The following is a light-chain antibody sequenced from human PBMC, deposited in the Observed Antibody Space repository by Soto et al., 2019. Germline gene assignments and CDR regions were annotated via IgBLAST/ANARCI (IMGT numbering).Light chain of an antibody. J-gene: IGKJ4*01. Sequence: DIQMTQSPSSLSASVGDRITITCRASQGIRNDLGWYQQKPGKAPKRLLYTTSTLESGVPSRFSGRGSGLEFTLTISSLQPEDFATYYCLQHYIYPLTFGGGTNVEIK. CDR2: TTS. CDR3: LQHYIYPLT. V-gene: IGKV1-17*01. CDR1: QGIRND.